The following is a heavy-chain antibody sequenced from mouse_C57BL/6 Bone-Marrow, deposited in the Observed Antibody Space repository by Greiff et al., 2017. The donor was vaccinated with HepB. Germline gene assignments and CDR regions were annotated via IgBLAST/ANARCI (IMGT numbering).Heavy chain of an antibody. CDR1: GYTFTSYW. J-gene: IGHJ2*01. D-gene: IGHD2-4*01. V-gene: IGHV1-59*01. CDR2: IDPSDSYT. CDR3: ARGTDDYDY. Sequence: VQLQQPGAELVRPGTSVKLSCKASGYTFTSYWMHWVKQRPGQGLEWIGVIDPSDSYTNYNQKFKGKATLTVDTSSSTAYMQLSSLTSEDSAVYYCARGTDDYDYWGQGTTLTVSS.